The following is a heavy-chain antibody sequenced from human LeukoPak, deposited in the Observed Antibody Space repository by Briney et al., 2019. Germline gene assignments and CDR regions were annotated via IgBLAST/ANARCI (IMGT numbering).Heavy chain of an antibody. CDR2: IRHDGSNK. CDR3: AKGLTIFGVAXDAFXX. Sequence: GGSLRLSCAASGFIFSSYGINWVRQAPGKGLEWVSFIRHDGSNKYYADSVKGLFTISRDNSKNTVYLQMNSLRAEDMAVYYCAKGLTIFGVAXDAFXXWGQGTMVT. D-gene: IGHD3-3*01. V-gene: IGHV3-30*02. CDR1: GFIFSSYG. J-gene: IGHJ3*01.